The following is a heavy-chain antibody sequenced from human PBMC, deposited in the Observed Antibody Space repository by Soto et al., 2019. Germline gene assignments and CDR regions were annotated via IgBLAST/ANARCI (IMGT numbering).Heavy chain of an antibody. CDR3: ARMFGFSYGPANRGMDV. J-gene: IGHJ6*02. CDR2: ISSDGTEK. V-gene: IGHV3-30*04. Sequence: QVQLVESGGGVAQPGRSLRLFCAASGFTLSSYSLHWVRQSPGKGLEWVAAISSDGTEKHYADSVKGRFTISRDKSKNLLSLQLNSLRTEDTAVYYCARMFGFSYGPANRGMDVWGQGTTVTVSS. CDR1: GFTLSSYS. D-gene: IGHD5-18*01.